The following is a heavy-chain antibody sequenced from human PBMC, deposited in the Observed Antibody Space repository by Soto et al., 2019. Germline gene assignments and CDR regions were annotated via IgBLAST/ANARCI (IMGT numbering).Heavy chain of an antibody. V-gene: IGHV3-30-3*01. Sequence: QVQLVESGGGVVQPGRSLRLSCAASGFTFSSYAMHWVRQAPGKGLEWVAVISYDGSNKYYADSVKGRFTISRDNSKNTLYLQMNSLRAEDTAVYYCARVNRGYSSGWYVTNFDYWGQGTLVTFSS. D-gene: IGHD6-19*01. CDR2: ISYDGSNK. J-gene: IGHJ4*02. CDR1: GFTFSSYA. CDR3: ARVNRGYSSGWYVTNFDY.